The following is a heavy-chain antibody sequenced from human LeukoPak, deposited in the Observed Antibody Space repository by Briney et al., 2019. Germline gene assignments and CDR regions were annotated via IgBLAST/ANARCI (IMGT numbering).Heavy chain of an antibody. CDR1: GGSIGSSSYR. CDR2: ICYSGST. J-gene: IGHJ5*02. D-gene: IGHD5-24*01. CDR3: ARTENYIPEDCFDP. V-gene: IGHV4-39*01. Sequence: PSETLSLTCSVSGGSIGSSSYRWGWIRQPPGKGLEWIGTICYSGSTFYNPSLKSRVTLSVDTSKNQFSLKLSSVTAADTAVYYCARTENYIPEDCFDPWGQGTLVTVSS.